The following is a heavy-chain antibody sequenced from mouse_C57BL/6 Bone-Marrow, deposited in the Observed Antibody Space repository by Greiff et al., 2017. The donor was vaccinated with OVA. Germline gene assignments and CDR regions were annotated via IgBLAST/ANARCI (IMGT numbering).Heavy chain of an antibody. CDR1: GFTFSSYG. CDR3: ATLLLRYDYAMDY. V-gene: IGHV5-6*02. Sequence: DVKLVESGGDLVKPGGSLKLSCAASGFTFSSYGMSWVRQTPDKRLEWVATISSGGSYTYYPDSVKGRFTISRDNAKNTLYLQMSSLKSEDTAMYYCATLLLRYDYAMDYWGQGTSVTVSS. CDR2: ISSGGSYT. D-gene: IGHD1-1*01. J-gene: IGHJ4*01.